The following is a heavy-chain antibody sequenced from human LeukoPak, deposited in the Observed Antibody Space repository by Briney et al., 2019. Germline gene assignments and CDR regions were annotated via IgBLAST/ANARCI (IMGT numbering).Heavy chain of an antibody. CDR1: GGSISSSSYY. J-gene: IGHJ4*02. V-gene: IGHV4-39*07. D-gene: IGHD3-10*01. CDR3: AGFLWFGEQNDY. Sequence: PSETLSLTCTVSGGSISSSSYYWGWIRQPPGKGLEWIGSIYYGGSTNYNPSLKSRVTISVDTSKNQFSLKLSSVTAADTAVYYCAGFLWFGEQNDYWGQGTLVTVSS. CDR2: IYYGGST.